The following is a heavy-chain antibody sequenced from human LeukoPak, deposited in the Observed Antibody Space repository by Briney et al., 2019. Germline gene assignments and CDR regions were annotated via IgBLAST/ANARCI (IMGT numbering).Heavy chain of an antibody. D-gene: IGHD1-26*01. CDR1: GFTFTIFG. J-gene: IGHJ3*02. CDR3: ARGSTMGATDAFDI. V-gene: IGHV3-48*01. Sequence: PGGSLRLSCAASGFTFTIFGLNGVRQAPGKGPEWVSYIDARSGITYYADSVKGRFTISRDNAKNSLYLQMSSLRAEDTAVYYCARGSTMGATDAFDIWGQGTMVTVSS. CDR2: IDARSGIT.